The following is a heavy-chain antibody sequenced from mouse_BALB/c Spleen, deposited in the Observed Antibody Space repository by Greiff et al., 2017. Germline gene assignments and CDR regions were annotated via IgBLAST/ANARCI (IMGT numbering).Heavy chain of an antibody. CDR2: ISSGGGST. CDR3: ARQAYGNCPYFDY. V-gene: IGHV5-12-1*01. Sequence: DVKLVESGGGLVKPGGSLKLSCAASGFAFSSYDMSWVRQTPEKRLEWVAYISSGGGSTYYPDTVKGRFTISRDNAKNTLYLQMSSLKSEDTAMYYCARQAYGNCPYFDYWGQGTTLTVSS. D-gene: IGHD2-1*01. J-gene: IGHJ2*01. CDR1: GFAFSSYD.